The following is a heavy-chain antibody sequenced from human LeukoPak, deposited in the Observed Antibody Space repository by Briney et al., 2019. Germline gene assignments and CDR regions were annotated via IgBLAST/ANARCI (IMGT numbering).Heavy chain of an antibody. CDR1: GFTFSSYG. J-gene: IGHJ4*02. CDR3: AKDGRRYYYDSSGYYPAGD. CDR2: IRYDGSNK. D-gene: IGHD3-22*01. V-gene: IGHV3-30*02. Sequence: GGSLRLSCAASGFTFSSYGMHWVRQAPGKGLEWVAFIRYDGSNKYYADSVKGRFTISRDNSKNTLYLQMNSLRAEDTAVYYCAKDGRRYYYDSSGYYPAGDWGQGTLSPSPQ.